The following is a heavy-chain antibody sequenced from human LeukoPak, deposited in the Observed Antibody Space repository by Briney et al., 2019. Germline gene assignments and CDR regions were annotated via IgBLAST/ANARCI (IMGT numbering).Heavy chain of an antibody. D-gene: IGHD2-2*01. CDR3: AKAYDCSSTSCQNYFDY. CDR2: ISGSGGST. CDR1: GFTFSSYA. J-gene: IGHJ4*02. V-gene: IGHV3-23*01. Sequence: GRSLRLSCAASGFTFSSYAMSWVRQAPGKGLEWVSAISGSGGSTYYADSVKGRFTISRDNSKNTLYLQMNSLRAEDTAVYYCAKAYDCSSTSCQNYFDYWGQGTLVTVSS.